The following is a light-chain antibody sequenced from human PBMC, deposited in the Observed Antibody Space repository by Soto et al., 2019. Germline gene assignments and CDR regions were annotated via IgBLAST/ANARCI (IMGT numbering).Light chain of an antibody. V-gene: IGKV1-5*03. CDR1: QSISSW. Sequence: DIQMTQSPSTLSASVGDRVTITCRASQSISSWLAWYQQKPGKAPNLLIYKASSLESGVPSRFSGSGSGTELTLTISSLQPDDFATYYCQQYNSYSGTFGQGTKVEIK. J-gene: IGKJ1*01. CDR3: QQYNSYSGT. CDR2: KAS.